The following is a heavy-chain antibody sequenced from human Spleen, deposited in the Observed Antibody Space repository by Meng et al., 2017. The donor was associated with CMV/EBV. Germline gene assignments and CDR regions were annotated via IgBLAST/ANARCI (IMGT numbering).Heavy chain of an antibody. V-gene: IGHV3-7*01. Sequence: GESLKISCAASGFNFRIYWMNWIRQAPGKGLEWVATINHDGSDKYYVDSVKGRFTISRDNAKNSLYLQMNSLRADDTAVYYCARGPSWEITMVRAALYYYDYWGQGTLVTVSS. CDR2: INHDGSDK. CDR1: GFNFRIYW. CDR3: ARGPSWEITMVRAALYYYDY. D-gene: IGHD3-10*01. J-gene: IGHJ4*02.